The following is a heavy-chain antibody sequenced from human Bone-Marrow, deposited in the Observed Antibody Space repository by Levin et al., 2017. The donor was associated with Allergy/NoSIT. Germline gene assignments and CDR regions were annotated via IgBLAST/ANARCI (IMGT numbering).Heavy chain of an antibody. J-gene: IGHJ4*02. CDR1: GFTVYNNY. D-gene: IGHD2-8*01. CDR3: ARNVPLTANGY. V-gene: IGHV3-66*01. Sequence: GGSLRLSCAVSGFTVYNNYMSWVRQAPGKGLEWVSLIYSGGTTQYADSVKGRFTISRDSSKNKLYLQMNSLTPEDTAMYYCARNVPLTANGYWGQGTLVTVSS. CDR2: IYSGGTT.